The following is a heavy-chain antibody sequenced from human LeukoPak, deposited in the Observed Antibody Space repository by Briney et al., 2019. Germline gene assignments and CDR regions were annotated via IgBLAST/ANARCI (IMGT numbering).Heavy chain of an antibody. CDR1: GYTLTELS. Sequence: ASVKVSCKVSGYTLTELSMHWVRQAPGKGLEWMGGFDPEDGETIYAQKFQGRVTMTEDTSTDTAYMELSSLRSEGTAVYYCATRKGPQLRYFDWSFDYWGQGTLVTVSS. V-gene: IGHV1-24*01. J-gene: IGHJ4*02. CDR3: ATRKGPQLRYFDWSFDY. D-gene: IGHD3-9*01. CDR2: FDPEDGET.